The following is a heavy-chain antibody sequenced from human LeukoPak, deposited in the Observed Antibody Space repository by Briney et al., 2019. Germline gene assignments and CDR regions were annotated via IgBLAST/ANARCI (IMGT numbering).Heavy chain of an antibody. CDR2: ISYDGSNK. V-gene: IGHV3-30-3*01. D-gene: IGHD6-19*01. J-gene: IGHJ4*02. CDR1: GFTFSSYA. CDR3: ARGTTMILDSSGWFSLDY. Sequence: GGSLRLSCAASGFTFSSYAMHWVRQAPGKGLEWVAVISYDGSNKYYADSVKGRFTIPRGNSKNTLYLQMNSLRAEDTAVYYCARGTTMILDSSGWFSLDYWGQGTLVTVSS.